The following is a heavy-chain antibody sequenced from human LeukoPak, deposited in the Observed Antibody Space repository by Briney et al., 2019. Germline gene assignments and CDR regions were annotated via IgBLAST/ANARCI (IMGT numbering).Heavy chain of an antibody. CDR3: AKPPLQYSSGWFLYFDY. V-gene: IGHV3-30*18. J-gene: IGHJ4*02. CDR1: GFTSSSYG. CDR2: ISYDGSNK. Sequence: PGGSLRLSCAASGFTSSSYGMHWVRQAPGKGLEWVAVISYDGSNKYYADSVKGRFTISRDNSKNTLYLQMNSLRAEDTAVYYCAKPPLQYSSGWFLYFDYWGQGTLVTVSS. D-gene: IGHD6-19*01.